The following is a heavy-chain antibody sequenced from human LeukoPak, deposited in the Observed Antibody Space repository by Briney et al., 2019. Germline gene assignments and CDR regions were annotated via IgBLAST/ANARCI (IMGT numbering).Heavy chain of an antibody. J-gene: IGHJ4*02. CDR1: GGTFSSYA. V-gene: IGHV1-69*06. D-gene: IGHD3-10*01. Sequence: ASVKVSCKASGGTFSSYAISWVRQAPGQGLEWMGGIIPIFGTASYAQKFQGRVTMTGDTATSTVYMELSSLRSEDTAVYYCARDLGATIGEAFDYWGQGTLVTVSS. CDR2: IIPIFGTA. CDR3: ARDLGATIGEAFDY.